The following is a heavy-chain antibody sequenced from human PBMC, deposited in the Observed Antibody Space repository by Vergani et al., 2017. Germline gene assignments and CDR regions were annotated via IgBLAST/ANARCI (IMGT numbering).Heavy chain of an antibody. CDR2: IYSGGST. V-gene: IGHV3-66*01. CDR3: ASSPGAMTPEDDYFDY. J-gene: IGHJ4*02. Sequence: EVQLVESGGGLVQPGGSLRLSCAASGFTVSSNYMSWVRQAPGKGLEWVSVIYSGGSTYYADSVKGRFTISRDNSKNTLYLQMNSLRAEDTAVYYCASSPGAMTPEDDYFDYWGQGTLVTGSS. D-gene: IGHD1-14*01. CDR1: GFTVSSNY.